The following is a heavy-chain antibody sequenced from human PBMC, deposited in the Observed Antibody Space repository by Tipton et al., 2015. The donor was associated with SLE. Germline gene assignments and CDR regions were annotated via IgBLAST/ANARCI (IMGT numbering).Heavy chain of an antibody. Sequence: QSGAEVKKPGASVRVSCKASGYTFTNYGISWVRQAPGQGLEWMGWISVYNGNTNYAQKLQDRVTMTRDTSTSTVYMELRSLRSEDTAVYYCARDLENGDGSDWYAFDIWGPGTMVTVSS. J-gene: IGHJ3*02. CDR3: ARDLENGDGSDWYAFDI. CDR1: GYTFTNYG. V-gene: IGHV1-18*01. CDR2: ISVYNGNT. D-gene: IGHD1-26*01.